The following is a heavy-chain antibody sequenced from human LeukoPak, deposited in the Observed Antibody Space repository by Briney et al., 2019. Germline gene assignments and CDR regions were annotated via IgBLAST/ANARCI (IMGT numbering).Heavy chain of an antibody. V-gene: IGHV4-59*01. CDR1: GGSISSYY. CDR2: FYYSGNT. Sequence: SETLSLTCTISGGSISSYYWNWIRQLPGKGLEWIGYFYYSGNTNYNPSLKSRLTISLDTSKNQFSLKLSSVTAADTAVYYCASARVVDTPMSYYMDVWGKGTTVTVSS. D-gene: IGHD5-18*01. J-gene: IGHJ6*03. CDR3: ASARVVDTPMSYYMDV.